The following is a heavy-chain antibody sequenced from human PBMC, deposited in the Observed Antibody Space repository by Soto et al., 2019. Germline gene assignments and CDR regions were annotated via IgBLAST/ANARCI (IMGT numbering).Heavy chain of an antibody. CDR1: GFTFSSYG. Sequence: QVQLVESGGGVVQPGRSLRLSCAASGFTFSSYGMHWVRQAPGKGLEWVAVISYDGSNKYYADSVKGRFTISRDNSKNTLYLQMNSLRADDTAVYSCAKDSGSGSLDYWGQGTLVTVSS. CDR3: AKDSGSGSLDY. CDR2: ISYDGSNK. D-gene: IGHD1-26*01. J-gene: IGHJ4*02. V-gene: IGHV3-30*18.